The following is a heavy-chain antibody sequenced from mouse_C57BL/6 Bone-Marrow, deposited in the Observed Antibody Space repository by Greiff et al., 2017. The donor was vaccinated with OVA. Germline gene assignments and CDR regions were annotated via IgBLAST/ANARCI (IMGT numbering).Heavy chain of an antibody. J-gene: IGHJ1*03. CDR3: ARQGNYGSSYWYFDV. V-gene: IGHV1-69*01. CDR1: GYTFTSYW. Sequence: VKLQQPGAELVMPGASVKLSCKASGYTFTSYWMHWVKQRPGQGLEWIGEIDPSDSYTNYNQKFKGKSTLTVDKSSSTAYMQLSSLTSEDSAVYYCARQGNYGSSYWYFDVWGTGTTVTVSS. CDR2: IDPSDSYT. D-gene: IGHD1-1*01.